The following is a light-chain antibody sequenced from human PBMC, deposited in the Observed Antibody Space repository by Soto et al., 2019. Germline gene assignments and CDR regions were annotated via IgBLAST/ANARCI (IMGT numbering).Light chain of an antibody. V-gene: IGKV3-20*01. Sequence: EIVMTQSPATLSVSPGERATLSCRASQSLSGRYLAWYQQKLGQAPRLLIYDVSSWASGIPDRFSGSGSGTDFTLSISRLEPEDFAVYYCQQYGSSPTFGQGTKVDIK. CDR2: DVS. J-gene: IGKJ1*01. CDR1: QSLSGRY. CDR3: QQYGSSPT.